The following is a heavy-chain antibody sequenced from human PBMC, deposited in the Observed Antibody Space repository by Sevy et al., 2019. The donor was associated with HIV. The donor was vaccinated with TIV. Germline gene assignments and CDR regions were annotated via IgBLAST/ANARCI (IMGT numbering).Heavy chain of an antibody. CDR2: INPSGGST. J-gene: IGHJ6*02. Sequence: ASVKVSCKASGYTFTSYYMHWVRQAPGQGLEWMGIINPSGGSTSYAQKFQGRVTMTRDTSTRTVYMELRSLRSEDTAVYYCARDSQSSVYDFWSGYSPKNYYYYGMDVWGQGTTVTVSS. D-gene: IGHD3-3*01. V-gene: IGHV1-46*01. CDR1: GYTFTSYY. CDR3: ARDSQSSVYDFWSGYSPKNYYYYGMDV.